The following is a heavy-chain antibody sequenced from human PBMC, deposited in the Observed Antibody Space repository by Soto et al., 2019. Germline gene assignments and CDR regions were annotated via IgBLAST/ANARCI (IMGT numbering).Heavy chain of an antibody. D-gene: IGHD3-22*01. CDR1: GFTFSGSA. J-gene: IGHJ4*02. CDR3: TLYDYDRSGYYPHL. V-gene: IGHV3-73*01. CDR2: IGSKANSYAT. Sequence: PGGSLRLSCAASGFTFSGSAIHWVRQASGKGLEWIGRIGSKANSYATAYAASVKGKFTISRDDSKNTAYLQMNSLKTEDTAVYYCTLYDYDRSGYYPHLWGQGNLVTVSS.